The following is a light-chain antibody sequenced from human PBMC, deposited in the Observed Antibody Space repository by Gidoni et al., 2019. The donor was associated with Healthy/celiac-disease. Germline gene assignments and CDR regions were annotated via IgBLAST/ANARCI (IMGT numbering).Light chain of an antibody. CDR3: QQYNNWLALT. CDR2: GAS. J-gene: IGKJ4*01. V-gene: IGKV3-15*01. Sequence: EIVMTQSPATLSVSPGERATLHCRASQSVSSNLAWYQQKPGQAPRLLMYGASTRPTGIPARFSGSGSGTEFTLTISSRQSEDFAVYYCQQYNNWLALTFGGGTKVEIK. CDR1: QSVSSN.